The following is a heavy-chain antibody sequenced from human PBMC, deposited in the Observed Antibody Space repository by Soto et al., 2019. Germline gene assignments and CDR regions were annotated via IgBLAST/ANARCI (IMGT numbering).Heavy chain of an antibody. Sequence: PSETLSLTCHVSGGSISSYYWSWIRQPPGKGLEWIGYIYYSGSTNYNPSLRSRVTISVDTSKNQFSLKLSSVTAADTAVYYCARVAVPATPRWFDPWGQGTLVTVSS. J-gene: IGHJ5*02. V-gene: IGHV4-59*01. CDR3: ARVAVPATPRWFDP. CDR2: IYYSGST. D-gene: IGHD2-2*01. CDR1: GGSISSYY.